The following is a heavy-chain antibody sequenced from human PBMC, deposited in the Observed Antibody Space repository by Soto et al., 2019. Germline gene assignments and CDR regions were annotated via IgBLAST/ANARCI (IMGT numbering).Heavy chain of an antibody. V-gene: IGHV1-18*01. CDR1: GYTFTSYG. Sequence: GASVKVSCKASGYTFTSYGISWVRQAPGQGLEWMGWISAYNGNTNYAQKLQGRVTMTTDTSTSTAYMELRSLRSDVTAVYYCARDIRSSGWYGGINYWGQGTLVTVSS. CDR2: ISAYNGNT. CDR3: ARDIRSSGWYGGINY. D-gene: IGHD6-19*01. J-gene: IGHJ4*02.